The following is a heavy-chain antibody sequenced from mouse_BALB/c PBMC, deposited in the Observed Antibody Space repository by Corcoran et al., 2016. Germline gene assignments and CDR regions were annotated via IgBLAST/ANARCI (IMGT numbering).Heavy chain of an antibody. CDR1: GYSFTGYY. V-gene: IGHV1-34*02. CDR3: AREDTTATGFAY. Sequence: EVQLQQSGPELVKPGVSVKISCKASGYSFTGYYMHWVKQSHVKSLEWIGRINPYNGATSYNQNFKDKASLTVDKSSSTAYMELHSLTSEDSAVYYCAREDTTATGFAYWGQGTLVTVSA. D-gene: IGHD1-2*01. CDR2: INPYNGAT. J-gene: IGHJ3*01.